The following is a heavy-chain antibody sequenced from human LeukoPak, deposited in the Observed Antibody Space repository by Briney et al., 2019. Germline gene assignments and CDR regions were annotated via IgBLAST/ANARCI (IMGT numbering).Heavy chain of an antibody. Sequence: GGSLRLSFAASGFTFSTYAMNWVRQAPGKGLEWVSHVRPGDGPTTYAESVKGRFTISRDNSKNTVSLQMNSLSAEDTAVYYCVRVEWYYDILTGQSHVYHFDYWGQGALVTVSS. V-gene: IGHV3-23*01. CDR2: VRPGDGPT. D-gene: IGHD3-9*01. J-gene: IGHJ4*02. CDR1: GFTFSTYA. CDR3: VRVEWYYDILTGQSHVYHFDY.